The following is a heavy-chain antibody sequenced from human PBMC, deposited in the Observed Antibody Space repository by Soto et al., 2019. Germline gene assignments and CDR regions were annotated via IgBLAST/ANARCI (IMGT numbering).Heavy chain of an antibody. V-gene: IGHV5-51*01. J-gene: IGHJ1*01. CDR2: IYPGDSDT. CDR1: GYSFTSYW. CDR3: ARRGIHCSGGSCYAAEYFQH. Sequence: PGESLKISCKGSGYSFTSYWIGWVRQMPGKGLEWMGIIYPGDSDTRYSPSFQGQVTISADKSISTAYLQWSSLKASDTAMYYCARRGIHCSGGSCYAAEYFQHWGQGTLVTVSS. D-gene: IGHD2-15*01.